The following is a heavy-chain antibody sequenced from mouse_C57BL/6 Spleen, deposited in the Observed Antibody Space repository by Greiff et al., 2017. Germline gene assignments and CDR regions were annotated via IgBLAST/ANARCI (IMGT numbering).Heavy chain of an antibody. V-gene: IGHV5-16*01. CDR3: ARGAIYYDYYYAMDY. CDR1: GFTFSDYY. CDR2: INYDGSST. D-gene: IGHD2-4*01. Sequence: EVKLMESEGGLVQPGSSMKLSCTASGFTFSDYYMAWVRQVPEKGLEWVANINYDGSSTYYLDSLKSRFIISRDNAKNILYLQMSSLKSEDTATYYCARGAIYYDYYYAMDYWGQGTSVTVSS. J-gene: IGHJ4*01.